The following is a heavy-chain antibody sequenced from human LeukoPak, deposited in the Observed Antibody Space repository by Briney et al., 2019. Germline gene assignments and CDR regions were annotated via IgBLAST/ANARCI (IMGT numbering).Heavy chain of an antibody. J-gene: IGHJ3*02. Sequence: GGSLRLSCAASGFTFSSYWMSWVRQAPGKGPEWVANIKQDGSEKYYVDSVKGRFTISRDNAKNSLYLQMNSLRAEDTAVYYCARDDQYSSSWDDAFDIWGQGTMVTVSS. CDR1: GFTFSSYW. CDR3: ARDDQYSSSWDDAFDI. CDR2: IKQDGSEK. V-gene: IGHV3-7*01. D-gene: IGHD6-13*01.